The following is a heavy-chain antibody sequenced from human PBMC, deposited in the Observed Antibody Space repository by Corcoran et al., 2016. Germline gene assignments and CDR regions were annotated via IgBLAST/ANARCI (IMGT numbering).Heavy chain of an antibody. V-gene: IGHV3-48*02. CDR3: SRELATDFWSGYYTPNYYYYGMDV. J-gene: IGHJ6*02. Sequence: EVQLVESGGGLVQPGGSLRLSCAASGFTFSSYSMNWVRQAPGKGLEWVSYISSSSSTIYYADSVKGRFTISRDNAKNSLYLQMNSLRDEYTAGYYCSRELATDFWSGYYTPNYYYYGMDVWGQGTTVTVSS. CDR2: ISSSSSTI. CDR1: GFTFSSYS. D-gene: IGHD3-3*01.